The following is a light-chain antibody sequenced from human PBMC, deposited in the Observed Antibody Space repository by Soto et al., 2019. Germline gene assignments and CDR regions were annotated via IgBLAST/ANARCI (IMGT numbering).Light chain of an antibody. Sequence: DIQMTQSPSSLSASVGDRVTITCRASQSISNYLNWYQQKPGKAPKLLIYAASNLQGGDPSRFSGSGSGTDFTLTISSLQPDDFATYHCQQSYSTPWAFVQGTKVEIK. V-gene: IGKV1-39*01. CDR1: QSISNY. CDR2: AAS. CDR3: QQSYSTPWA. J-gene: IGKJ1*01.